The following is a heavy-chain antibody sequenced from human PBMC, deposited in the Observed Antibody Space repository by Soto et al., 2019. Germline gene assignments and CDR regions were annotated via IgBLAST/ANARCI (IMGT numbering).Heavy chain of an antibody. V-gene: IGHV4-59*01. J-gene: IGHJ4*02. CDR1: GGSISSYY. Sequence: SETLSLTCTVSGGSISSYYWSWIRQPPGKGLEWIGYIYYSGSTNYNPSLKSRVTISVDTSKNQFSLKLSSVTAADTAVYYCARGGEGYYDSSGYPHYWGQGTLVTVSS. CDR2: IYYSGST. CDR3: ARGGEGYYDSSGYPHY. D-gene: IGHD3-22*01.